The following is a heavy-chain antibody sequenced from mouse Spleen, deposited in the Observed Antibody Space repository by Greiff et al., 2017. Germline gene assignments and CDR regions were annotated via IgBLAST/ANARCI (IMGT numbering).Heavy chain of an antibody. CDR1: GFTFSDYG. Sequence: EVQVVESGGGLVKPGGSLKLSCAASGFTFSDYGMPWVRQAPEKGLEWVAYISSGSSTIYYADTVKGRFTISRDNAKNTLFLQMTSLRSEDTAMYYCARGRWLRDPFDYWGQGTTLTVSS. CDR3: ARGRWLRDPFDY. D-gene: IGHD2-2*01. CDR2: ISSGSSTI. V-gene: IGHV5-17*01. J-gene: IGHJ2*01.